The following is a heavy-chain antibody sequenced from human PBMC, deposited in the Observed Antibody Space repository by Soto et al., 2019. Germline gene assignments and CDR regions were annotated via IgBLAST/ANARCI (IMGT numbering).Heavy chain of an antibody. CDR1: GGSVSSGSYY. D-gene: IGHD1-26*01. CDR2: IFHTGTT. J-gene: IGHJ4*02. CDR3: TRAPVSGSYCFDF. Sequence: AETLSLTCTVSGGSVSSGSYYWSWIRQPPGKELEWIGYIFHTGTTNYNPSLKSRVAISLDTSMNQFSLKLSSVTAADTAVYYCTRAPVSGSYCFDFWGQGTPVTVSS. V-gene: IGHV4-61*01.